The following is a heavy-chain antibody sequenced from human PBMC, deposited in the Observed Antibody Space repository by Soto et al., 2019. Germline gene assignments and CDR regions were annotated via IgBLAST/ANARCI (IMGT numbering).Heavy chain of an antibody. Sequence: PGGSLRLSCAASGFTFSSYAMHWVRQAPGKGLEWVAVISYDGSNKYYADSVKGRFTISRDNSKNTLYLQMNSLRAEDTAVYYCARDFGPEFTDYYYYYGMDVWGQGTTVTVSS. CDR3: ARDFGPEFTDYYYYYGMDV. CDR2: ISYDGSNK. V-gene: IGHV3-30-3*01. CDR1: GFTFSSYA. D-gene: IGHD3-16*01. J-gene: IGHJ6*02.